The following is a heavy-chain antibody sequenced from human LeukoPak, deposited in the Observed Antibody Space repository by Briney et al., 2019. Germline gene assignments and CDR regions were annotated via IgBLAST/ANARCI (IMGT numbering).Heavy chain of an antibody. CDR2: IYYSGST. CDR3: ARQHSSGWYRSWYYYYYMDV. D-gene: IGHD6-19*01. V-gene: IGHV4-59*08. J-gene: IGHJ6*03. Sequence: SETLSLTCTVSGGSISSYYWSWIRQPPGKGLEWIGYIYYSGSTNYNPSLKSRVTISVDTSKNQFSLKLSSVTAADTAVYYCARQHSSGWYRSWYYYYYMDVWGKGTTVTISS. CDR1: GGSISSYY.